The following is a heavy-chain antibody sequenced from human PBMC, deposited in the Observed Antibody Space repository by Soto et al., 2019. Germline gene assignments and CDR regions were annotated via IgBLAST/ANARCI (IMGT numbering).Heavy chain of an antibody. Sequence: QVQLVQSGAEVKKPGASVKVSCKASGYTFTSYDINWVRQATGQGLEWMGWMNPNSGNTGYAQKFQGRVTMTRNTSISTAYMELSGRRSEDTAVYYCARGGYCSGGSCYSREYNWFDPWGQGTLVTVSS. CDR1: GYTFTSYD. CDR2: MNPNSGNT. J-gene: IGHJ5*02. V-gene: IGHV1-8*01. D-gene: IGHD2-15*01. CDR3: ARGGYCSGGSCYSREYNWFDP.